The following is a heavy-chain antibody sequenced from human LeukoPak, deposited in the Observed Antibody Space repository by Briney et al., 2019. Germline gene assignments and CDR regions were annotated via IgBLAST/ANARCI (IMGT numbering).Heavy chain of an antibody. CDR2: IYPRDGST. J-gene: IGHJ4*02. CDR1: GYTFTNYA. V-gene: IGHV1-46*01. CDR3: ARDQEGFDY. Sequence: ASVTVSCKASGYTFTNYAMNWVRQAPGQGLEWMGMIYPRDGSTSYAQKFQGRVTVTRDTSTSTVHMELSGLRSEDTAVYYCARDQEGFDYWGQGTLVTVSS.